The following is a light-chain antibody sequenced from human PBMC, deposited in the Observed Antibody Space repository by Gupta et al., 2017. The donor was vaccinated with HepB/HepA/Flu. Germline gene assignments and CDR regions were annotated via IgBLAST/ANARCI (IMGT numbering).Light chain of an antibody. J-gene: IGKJ2*01. CDR1: QSVSSY. V-gene: IGKV3-11*01. CDR3: QQRSNWPPYT. CDR2: DAS. Sequence: EIVLTQSPATLSLSPGERATLSCRAGQSVSSYLAWYQQKPGQAPRLLIYDASNRATGIPARFSGSGFGTDFTLTISSREPEDFAVYYCQQRSNWPPYTFGQGTKLEIK.